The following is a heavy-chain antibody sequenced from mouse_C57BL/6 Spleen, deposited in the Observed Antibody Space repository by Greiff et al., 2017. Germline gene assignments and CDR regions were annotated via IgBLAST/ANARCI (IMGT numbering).Heavy chain of an antibody. Sequence: QVQLQQPGAELVKPGASVKLSCKASGYTFTSYWMHWVKQRPGQGLEWIGMIHPNSGSTNYNEKFKSKATLTVDKSSSTAYMQLSSLTSEDSAVXYCARGRSNSWYFDVWGTGTTVTVSS. V-gene: IGHV1-64*01. J-gene: IGHJ1*03. CDR2: IHPNSGST. CDR1: GYTFTSYW. CDR3: ARGRSNSWYFDV. D-gene: IGHD2-5*01.